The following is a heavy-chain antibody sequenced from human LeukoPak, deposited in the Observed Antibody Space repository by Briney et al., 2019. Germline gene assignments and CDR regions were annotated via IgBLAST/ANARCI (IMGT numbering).Heavy chain of an antibody. V-gene: IGHV1-69*05. Sequence: SVKVSCKASGGTFSSSAISWVRQAPGQGLEWMGGIIPIFGTANYAQKFQGRVTITTDESTSTAYMELSSLRSEDTAVYYCARGRGYCSSTSCFGGYYYYMDVWGKGTTVTVSS. J-gene: IGHJ6*03. CDR2: IIPIFGTA. CDR3: ARGRGYCSSTSCFGGYYYYMDV. CDR1: GGTFSSSA. D-gene: IGHD2-2*03.